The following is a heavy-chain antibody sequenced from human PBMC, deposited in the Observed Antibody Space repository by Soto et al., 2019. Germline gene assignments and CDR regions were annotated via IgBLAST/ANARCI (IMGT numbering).Heavy chain of an antibody. D-gene: IGHD6-19*01. J-gene: IGHJ4*02. CDR3: ARITVRAGYYFHY. CDR1: GYTFTSYS. Sequence: ASVKASCKASGYTFTSYSIGWVQQAPGQGLEWMGWISPYNANTNYAQKLQGRVTLTTDTSTTTAYMELRSLRSDDTAVYYCARITVRAGYYFHYWGQGTLVTVSS. CDR2: ISPYNANT. V-gene: IGHV1-18*01.